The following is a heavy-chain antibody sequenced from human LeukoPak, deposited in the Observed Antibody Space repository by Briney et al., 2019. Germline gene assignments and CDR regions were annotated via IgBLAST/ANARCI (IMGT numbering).Heavy chain of an antibody. D-gene: IGHD4-23*01. CDR2: ISDSGGST. V-gene: IGHV3-23*01. Sequence: GGSLRLSCVGSGFMFNAYAMSWVRQAPGKGLEWVSAISDSGGSTHYADSVKGRFTFSRDNFKKTLYLQMNSLGAEDTAVYYCARTYGGNPPGWGQGTLVTVSS. CDR3: ARTYGGNPPG. CDR1: GFMFNAYA. J-gene: IGHJ4*02.